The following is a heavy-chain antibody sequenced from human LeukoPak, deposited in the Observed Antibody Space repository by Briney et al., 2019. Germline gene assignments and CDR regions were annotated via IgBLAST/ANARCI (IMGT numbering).Heavy chain of an antibody. D-gene: IGHD2-21*02. Sequence: KPSETLSLTCTVSGGSISNDYWSWFRQPPGKGLEWIGFIYYTGNTNYNPSLKSRVAISVDTSKNQFSLKLSSVTAADTAVYYCARHLKGVMTCFDYWGQGTLVTVSS. CDR2: IYYTGNT. CDR1: GGSISNDY. J-gene: IGHJ4*02. CDR3: ARHLKGVMTCFDY. V-gene: IGHV4-59*08.